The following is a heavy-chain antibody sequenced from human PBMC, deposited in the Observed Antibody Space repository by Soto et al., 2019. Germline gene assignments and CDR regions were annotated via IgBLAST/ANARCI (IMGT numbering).Heavy chain of an antibody. V-gene: IGHV5-51*01. Sequence: PWESLKISCKFSVYNVAGCWIAWFRQMPGKCLELIVIIYPSDSDTRYRPSFQGQVTIAADKSISSAYLQWSSLRASDTAMYYCARGGVSTRTFDYWGQGTPVTVSS. D-gene: IGHD3-3*01. J-gene: IGHJ4*02. CDR3: ARGGVSTRTFDY. CDR1: VYNVAGCW. CDR2: IYPSDSDT.